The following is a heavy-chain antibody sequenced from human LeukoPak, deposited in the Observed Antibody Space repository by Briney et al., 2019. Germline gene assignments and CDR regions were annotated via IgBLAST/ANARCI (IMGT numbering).Heavy chain of an antibody. D-gene: IGHD5-12*01. CDR2: IKEDGSDK. V-gene: IGHV3-7*05. CDR1: GFTFSNFW. CDR3: ARDIGYHTFDY. J-gene: IGHJ4*01. Sequence: GGSLILSCAASGFTFSNFWMAWVRQAPGKGLEWVAHIKEDGSDKKYVDSVMGRFTISRDNPKNSLYLQMNSLRAEDTAVYYCARDIGYHTFDYWGHGGPVTVSS.